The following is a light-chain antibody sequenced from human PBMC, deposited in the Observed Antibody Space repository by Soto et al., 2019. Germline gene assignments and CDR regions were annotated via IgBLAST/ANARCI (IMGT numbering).Light chain of an antibody. CDR3: SSYSSSYNWV. J-gene: IGLJ3*02. CDR1: SSDIGSQNF. Sequence: QSALTQPASVSGSPGQSITISCTGTSSDIGSQNFGSWHQLRPGKAPKFIIYGVTNRPSGVSNRFSGSKSGNTASLTISGLQADDEADYYCSSYSSSYNWVFGGGTKLTVL. CDR2: GVT. V-gene: IGLV2-14*01.